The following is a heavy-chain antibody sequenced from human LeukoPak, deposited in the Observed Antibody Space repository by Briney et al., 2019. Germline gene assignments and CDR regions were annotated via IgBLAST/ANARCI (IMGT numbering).Heavy chain of an antibody. CDR3: ARGEGPYAFDI. J-gene: IGHJ3*02. CDR1: GFTVNSNY. V-gene: IGHV3-53*01. CDR2: IYSGGNT. Sequence: GGSLILSCAASGFTVNSNYMSWVRQAPGKGLEWVSVIYSGGNTYYADSVKGRFTISRDNSKNTLYLQMNSLRAEDTAVYYCARGEGPYAFDIWGQGTMVTVSS.